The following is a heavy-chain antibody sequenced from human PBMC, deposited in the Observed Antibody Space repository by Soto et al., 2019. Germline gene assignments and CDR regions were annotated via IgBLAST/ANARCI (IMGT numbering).Heavy chain of an antibody. D-gene: IGHD3-10*01. CDR1: GFSLRTSGAG. J-gene: IGHJ4*02. CDR2: IYWDDDK. V-gene: IGHV2-5*02. CDR3: AHSRYGFGYAYDY. Sequence: QITLKESGPTLVKPTQTLTLTCTFSGFSLRTSGAGVGWFRQPPGEAPEWLGTIYWDDDKRYRPSLERRLTITKDSSNLQLVFTLATNAPVDPATCFCAHSRYGFGYAYDYWGQGTVVTVSS.